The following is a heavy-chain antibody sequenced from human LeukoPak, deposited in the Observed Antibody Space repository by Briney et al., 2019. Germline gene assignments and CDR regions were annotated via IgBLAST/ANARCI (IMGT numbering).Heavy chain of an antibody. V-gene: IGHV1-2*02. CDR3: ARDYGDYTLDY. D-gene: IGHD4-17*01. CDR1: GGTFSSYA. J-gene: IGHJ4*02. CDR2: MNPNSGGT. Sequence: ASVKVSCKASGGTFSSYAISWVRQAPGQGLEWMGWMNPNSGGTHYAQNFQGRVTVTRDTSTRTAYMELSRLRSDDTAVYYCARDYGDYTLDYWGQGTLVTVSP.